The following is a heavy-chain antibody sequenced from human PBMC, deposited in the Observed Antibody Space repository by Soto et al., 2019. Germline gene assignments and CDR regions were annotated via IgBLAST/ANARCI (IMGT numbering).Heavy chain of an antibody. CDR3: VKGYWKGDV. CDR2: ISGSGGSI. CDR1: VFTFSTYS. D-gene: IGHD1-1*01. V-gene: IGHV3-23*01. Sequence: EVQLLESGGGLVQPGGSLRLSCAASVFTFSTYSMNWVRQAPVNGLEWVSAISGSGGSIHYADSVKGRFTISRDNSKNTLYLQMNSLRDEDTVVYHCVKGYWKGDVWGQGTTVTVSS. J-gene: IGHJ6*02.